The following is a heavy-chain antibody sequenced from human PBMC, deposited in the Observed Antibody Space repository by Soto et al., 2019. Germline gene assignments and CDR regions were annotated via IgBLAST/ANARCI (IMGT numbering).Heavy chain of an antibody. V-gene: IGHV3-20*04. CDR1: GFTFDDYG. CDR3: ARVGLAVKYSRKNWLDY. D-gene: IGHD1-26*01. CDR2: INWNGGST. J-gene: IGHJ4*02. Sequence: PWGSLRLSCAASGFTFDDYGMNWVRQAPGKGLEWVSGINWNGGSTGYADSVKGRFTISRDNAKNSLYLQMDSLRAEDTALYYCARVGLAVKYSRKNWLDYWGQGILISV.